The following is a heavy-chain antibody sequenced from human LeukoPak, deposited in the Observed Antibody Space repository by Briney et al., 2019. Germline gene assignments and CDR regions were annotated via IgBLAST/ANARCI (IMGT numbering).Heavy chain of an antibody. CDR2: IDGSGDTI. J-gene: IGHJ6*03. CDR3: ARGYGDPLDYYYYMDV. Sequence: GGSLRLSCSTSGFTFSNYEMNWVRQAPGKGLEWVAHIDGSGDTIYYTYSVKGRFTISRDNAKRSLYLQMNSLRTEDTAVYYCARGYGDPLDYYYYMDVWGNGTTVTVSS. CDR1: GFTFSNYE. V-gene: IGHV3-48*03. D-gene: IGHD4-17*01.